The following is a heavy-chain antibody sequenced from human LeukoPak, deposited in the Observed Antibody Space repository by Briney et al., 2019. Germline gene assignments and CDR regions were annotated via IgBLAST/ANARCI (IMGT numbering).Heavy chain of an antibody. J-gene: IGHJ4*02. Sequence: SGESLQISCKGSGYSSPNYWIGWVRQMPGQGLEWMGIIYPADSDTRYSPSFQGQVTISADKSINTAYLQWTSLKASDTAMYYCARRKGDGYNSPFDYWGQGTLVTVSS. CDR1: GYSSPNYW. D-gene: IGHD5-24*01. V-gene: IGHV5-51*01. CDR2: IYPADSDT. CDR3: ARRKGDGYNSPFDY.